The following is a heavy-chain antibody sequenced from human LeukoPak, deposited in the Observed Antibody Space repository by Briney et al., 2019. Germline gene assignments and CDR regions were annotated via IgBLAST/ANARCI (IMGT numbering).Heavy chain of an antibody. CDR3: ARGRTTVTTYYFDY. J-gene: IGHJ4*02. V-gene: IGHV1-18*01. CDR1: GYTFTSYG. Sequence: EASVKVSCKASGYTFTSYGISWVRQAPGQGLEWMGWISAYNGNTNYAQKLQGRVTMTTDTSTSTAYMELRSLRSDDTAVYYFARGRTTVTTYYFDYWGQGTLGNVSS. CDR2: ISAYNGNT. D-gene: IGHD4-17*01.